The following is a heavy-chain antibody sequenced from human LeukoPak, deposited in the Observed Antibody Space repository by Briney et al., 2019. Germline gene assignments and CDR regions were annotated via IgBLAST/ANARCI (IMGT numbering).Heavy chain of an antibody. J-gene: IGHJ6*03. CDR3: ARGGITIFGVVSYMDV. CDR2: INWNGGST. D-gene: IGHD3-3*01. V-gene: IGHV3-20*04. CDR1: GFTFDDYG. Sequence: GGSLRLSCAASGFTFDDYGMSWVRQAPGKGLEWVSGINWNGGSTGYADSVKGRFTISRYNAKNSLYLQMNSLRAEDTALYYCARGGITIFGVVSYMDVWGKGTTVTVSS.